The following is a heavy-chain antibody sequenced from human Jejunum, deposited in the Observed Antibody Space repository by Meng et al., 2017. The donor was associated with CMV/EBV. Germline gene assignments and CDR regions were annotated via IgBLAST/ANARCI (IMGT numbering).Heavy chain of an antibody. D-gene: IGHD2-2*02. CDR2: ISPTAST. J-gene: IGHJ4*02. Sequence: YISSSDYWWSWLRQPQGKGLEWIGDISPTASTHYNPSLKSRVTMSIDRSKNQFSLKVTSVTAADTALYYCARGRCTRTLCSTGTFDYWGQGTLVTVSS. CDR1: YISSSDYW. V-gene: IGHV4-4*02. CDR3: ARGRCTRTLCSTGTFDY.